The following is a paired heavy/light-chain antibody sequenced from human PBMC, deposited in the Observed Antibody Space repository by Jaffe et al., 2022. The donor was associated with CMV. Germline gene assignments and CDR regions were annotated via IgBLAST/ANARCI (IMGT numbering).Heavy chain of an antibody. CDR3: AREYSAYAFDY. CDR1: GFTFRNYG. V-gene: IGHV3-30*03. J-gene: IGHJ4*02. D-gene: IGHD5-12*01. Sequence: QVHLVESGGGVVQPGRSLRLSCEGSGFTFRNYGIHWVRQAPGKGLEWVAVISNDGNIKYYVDSVKGRFTSSRDNSKNTLYLQMSSLRTEDTAVYYCAREYSAYAFDYWGPGTLVTVSS. CDR2: ISNDGNIK.
Light chain of an antibody. CDR1: SSDVGSYNL. Sequence: QSALTQPASVSGSPGQSITISCTGSSSDVGSYNLVSWYQQYPGKAPRVIISEVSKWPSGVSSRFSGSKSGNTASLTISGLQTDDEADYYCCSYAGTSSYVFGTGTKVTVL. V-gene: IGLV2-23*02. CDR3: CSYAGTSSYV. CDR2: EVS. J-gene: IGLJ1*01.